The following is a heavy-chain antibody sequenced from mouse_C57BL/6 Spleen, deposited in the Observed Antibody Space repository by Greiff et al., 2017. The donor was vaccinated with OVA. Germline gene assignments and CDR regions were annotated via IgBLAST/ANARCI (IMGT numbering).Heavy chain of an antibody. Sequence: QVHVKQPGAELVRPGSSVKLSCKASGYTFTSYWMDWVKQRPGQGLEWIGNIYPSDSETHYNQKFKDKATLTVDKSSSTAYMQLSSLTSEDSAVYYCARSEDSSGYAYAMDYWGQGTSVTVSS. CDR3: ARSEDSSGYAYAMDY. D-gene: IGHD3-2*02. J-gene: IGHJ4*01. V-gene: IGHV1-61*01. CDR1: GYTFTSYW. CDR2: IYPSDSET.